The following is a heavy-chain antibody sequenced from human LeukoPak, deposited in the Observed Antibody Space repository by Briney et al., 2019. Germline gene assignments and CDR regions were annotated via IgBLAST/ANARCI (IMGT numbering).Heavy chain of an antibody. CDR1: GGTFSSYA. CDR2: IIPIFGTA. V-gene: IGHV1-69*13. Sequence: SVKVSCKASGGTFSSYAISWVRQAPGQGLEWMGGIIPIFGTANYAQKFQARVTITADESTSTAYMELSSLRSEDTAVYYCASLPRGGTTFGGYWGQGTLVTVSS. CDR3: ASLPRGGTTFGGY. J-gene: IGHJ4*02. D-gene: IGHD1-1*01.